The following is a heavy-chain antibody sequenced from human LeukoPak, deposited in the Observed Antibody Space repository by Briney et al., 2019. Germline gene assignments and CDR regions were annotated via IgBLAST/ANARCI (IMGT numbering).Heavy chain of an antibody. J-gene: IGHJ4*02. Sequence: TGGSLRLSCAASGFTFSSYRMNCVRQAPGKGLEWVSSISSSSSYIYYADSVKGRFTLSRDNARNSLYLQMNSLRAEDTAVYYCARDVEYYYFDYWGQGTLVTVSS. V-gene: IGHV3-21*01. CDR1: GFTFSSYR. CDR3: ARDVEYYYFDY. CDR2: ISSSSSYI. D-gene: IGHD2/OR15-2a*01.